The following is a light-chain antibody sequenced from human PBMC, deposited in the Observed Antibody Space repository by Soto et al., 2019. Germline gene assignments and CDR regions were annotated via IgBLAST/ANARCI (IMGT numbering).Light chain of an antibody. CDR3: QQYTT. Sequence: DIQMTQSPSPLSASVGDRVTITCRASQSISSWLAWYQQKPGKAPKLLIYKASSLESGVPSRFSGSGSGTEFTLTISSLQPDDFVTYYCQQYTTFGQGTKVEIK. CDR1: QSISSW. CDR2: KAS. V-gene: IGKV1-5*03. J-gene: IGKJ1*01.